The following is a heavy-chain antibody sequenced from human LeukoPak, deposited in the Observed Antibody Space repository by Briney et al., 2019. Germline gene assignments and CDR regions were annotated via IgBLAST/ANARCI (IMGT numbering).Heavy chain of an antibody. Sequence: PSETLSLTCAVYGGSFSGYYWSWIRQPPGKGLGWIGEINHGGSTNYNPSLKSRVTISVDTSKNQFSLKLSSVTAADTAVYYCARGFRDILTGYSFDYWGQGTLVTVSS. V-gene: IGHV4-34*01. D-gene: IGHD3-9*01. CDR1: GGSFSGYY. J-gene: IGHJ4*02. CDR2: INHGGST. CDR3: ARGFRDILTGYSFDY.